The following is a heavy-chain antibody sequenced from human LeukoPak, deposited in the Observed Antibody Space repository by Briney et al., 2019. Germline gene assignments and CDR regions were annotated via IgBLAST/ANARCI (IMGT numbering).Heavy chain of an antibody. CDR2: ISSSGTTI. Sequence: GRSPRLSCAASGFTFSDYYMSWLRQAPGKGLEWLSYISSSGTTIYYADSVKGRFTISRDNSKNTLYLQMNSLRADDTAVYYCAMKAVPRPRLYDAFDYWGQGTVATVSS. J-gene: IGHJ3*01. V-gene: IGHV3-11*01. CDR3: AMKAVPRPRLYDAFDY. CDR1: GFTFSDYY. D-gene: IGHD2-2*02.